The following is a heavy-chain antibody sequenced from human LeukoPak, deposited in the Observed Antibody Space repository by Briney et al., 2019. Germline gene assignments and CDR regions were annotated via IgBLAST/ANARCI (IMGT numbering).Heavy chain of an antibody. D-gene: IGHD6-13*01. CDR3: ARDLTHSSSCFDY. J-gene: IGHJ4*02. CDR2: ISYDGSNK. CDR1: GFTFSSYA. Sequence: SGGSLRLSCAASGFTFSSYAMHWVRQAPGKGLEWVAVISYDGSNKYYADSVKGRFTISRDNSKNTLYLQMNSLRAEDTAVYYCARDLTHSSSCFDYWGQGTLVTVSS. V-gene: IGHV3-30-3*01.